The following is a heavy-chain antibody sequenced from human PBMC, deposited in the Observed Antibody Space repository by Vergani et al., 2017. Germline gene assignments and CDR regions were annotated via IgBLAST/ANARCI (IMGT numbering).Heavy chain of an antibody. D-gene: IGHD2-2*02. Sequence: EVQVVESGGGLIKPGGSLRLSCVVSGITFKNAWINWVRQAPGKGQEWIGRIRSKNDGGTADYAAPLKGRFTISRDDSKDSAFLLVNNLKTEDTAVYFCYTDYRGYGGPGILVTVSS. CDR1: GITFKNAW. V-gene: IGHV3-15*01. CDR3: YTDYRGY. J-gene: IGHJ4*02. CDR2: IRSKNDGGTA.